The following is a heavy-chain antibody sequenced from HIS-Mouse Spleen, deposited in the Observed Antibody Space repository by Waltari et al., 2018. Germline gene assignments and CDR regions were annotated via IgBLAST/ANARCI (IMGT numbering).Heavy chain of an antibody. V-gene: IGHV3-33*06. D-gene: IGHD5-12*01. CDR1: GFPFSSHG. J-gene: IGHJ3*02. Sequence: VQLVESGGGVVQPGRSLRLSCEASGFPFSSHGGHWVRQAPGKGLEWVAVIWYDGSNKYYADSVKGRFTISRDNSKNTLYLQMNSLRAEDTAVYYCAKDLARKDSGYDAFDIWGQGTMVTVSS. CDR3: AKDLARKDSGYDAFDI. CDR2: IWYDGSNK.